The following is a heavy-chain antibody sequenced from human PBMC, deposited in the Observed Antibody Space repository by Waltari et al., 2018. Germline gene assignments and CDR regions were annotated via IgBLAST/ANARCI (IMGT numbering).Heavy chain of an antibody. CDR3: ASGAGYCSSSNCPHDAFNV. Sequence: QVQLMQSGAEVKKPGSSVKVSCKASGGTFSIHAISCVRQAPGQGLEWLGGCIPMFGTVNDAQRVQGRVTITAAESTSTIYMELHTLRSEDTAVYYCASGAGYCSSSNCPHDAFNVWGQGTMVTVSS. CDR1: GGTFSIHA. CDR2: CIPMFGTV. V-gene: IGHV1-69*01. D-gene: IGHD2-2*01. J-gene: IGHJ3*01.